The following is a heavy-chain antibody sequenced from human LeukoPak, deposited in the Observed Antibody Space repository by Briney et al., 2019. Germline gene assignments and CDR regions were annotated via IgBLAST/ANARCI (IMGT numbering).Heavy chain of an antibody. CDR1: GFTFSSYW. V-gene: IGHV3-74*01. D-gene: IGHD1-1*01. J-gene: IGHJ4*02. CDR2: INTDGATT. Sequence: GGALRLSCAASGFTFSSYWMHWVRQVPGEGLVWVSRINTDGATTTYADSVKGRFTISRDNAKNTLYLQMTSLGAEDTALYYCARDPWGYRAGVMDFWGLGTLVTVSS. CDR3: ARDPWGYRAGVMDF.